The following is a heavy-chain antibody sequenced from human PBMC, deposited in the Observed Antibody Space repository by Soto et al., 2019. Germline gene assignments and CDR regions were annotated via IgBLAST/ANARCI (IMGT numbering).Heavy chain of an antibody. Sequence: GGSLRLSCAASGFTFSNYAMSWVRQAPGKGLEWVSAISGSGGSTYYADSVKGRFTISRDNSKNTLSLQMNSLRAEDTAVYYCAKDMFSSYGSGSLYYFDYWGQGTLVTVSS. V-gene: IGHV3-23*01. J-gene: IGHJ4*02. CDR3: AKDMFSSYGSGSLYYFDY. CDR2: ISGSGGST. CDR1: GFTFSNYA. D-gene: IGHD3-10*01.